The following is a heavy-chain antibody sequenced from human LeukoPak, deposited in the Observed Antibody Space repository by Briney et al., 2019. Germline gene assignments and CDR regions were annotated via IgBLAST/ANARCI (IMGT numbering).Heavy chain of an antibody. CDR3: ARGYFGPEF. D-gene: IGHD3-9*01. CDR1: GFTFINYW. Sequence: GGSLRLSCEASGFTFINYWMHWVRQAPGKGLVWVSRINNDGSDTTYADAVKGRFTSSRDNAKNTLYLQMNSLRAEDTAVYYCARGYFGPEFWGQGTLVTVSS. V-gene: IGHV3-74*01. J-gene: IGHJ4*02. CDR2: INNDGSDT.